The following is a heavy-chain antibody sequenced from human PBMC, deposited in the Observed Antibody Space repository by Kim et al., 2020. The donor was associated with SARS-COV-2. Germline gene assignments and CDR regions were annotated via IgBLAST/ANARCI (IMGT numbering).Heavy chain of an antibody. J-gene: IGHJ3*02. CDR1: GGSVSSGSYY. Sequence: SETLSLTCTVSGGSVSSGSYYWSWIRQPPGKGLEWIGYIYYSGSTNYNPSLKSRVTISVDTSKNQFSLKLSSVTAADTAVYYCARDRSSSWYGADAFDIWGQGTMVTVSS. V-gene: IGHV4-61*01. CDR2: IYYSGST. CDR3: ARDRSSSWYGADAFDI. D-gene: IGHD6-13*01.